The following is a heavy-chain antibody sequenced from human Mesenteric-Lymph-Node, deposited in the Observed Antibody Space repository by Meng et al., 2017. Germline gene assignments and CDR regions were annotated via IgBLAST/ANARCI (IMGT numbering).Heavy chain of an antibody. D-gene: IGHD6-19*01. J-gene: IGHJ4*02. CDR1: GGSISSSNW. CDR3: ARDPYATGWAG. CDR2: IYHSGGT. Sequence: VQLQASGPGLVKPSGTLSLTCAVSGGSISSSNWWSWVRQPPGKGLEWIGEIYHSGGTNYNPSLRGRVTISLDKSKNQFSLTLRSVTAADTAVYYCARDPYATGWAGWGQGTLVTVSS. V-gene: IGHV4-4*02.